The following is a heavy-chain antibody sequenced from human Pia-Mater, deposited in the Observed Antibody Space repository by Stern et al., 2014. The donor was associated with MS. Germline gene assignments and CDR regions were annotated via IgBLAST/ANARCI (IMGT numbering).Heavy chain of an antibody. J-gene: IGHJ4*02. CDR1: GYTFTGHY. Sequence: VQLVESGAEVRKPGASVKVSCKDSGYTFTGHYVHWVRQAPGQGLEWMGRIGPTSGATNFAQKFQGRVTLTRDTSISTAYMELSSLTSDDTAVYYCARQYSSYPDYWGQGTLVTVSS. V-gene: IGHV1-2*06. CDR3: ARQYSSYPDY. CDR2: IGPTSGAT. D-gene: IGHD4-11*01.